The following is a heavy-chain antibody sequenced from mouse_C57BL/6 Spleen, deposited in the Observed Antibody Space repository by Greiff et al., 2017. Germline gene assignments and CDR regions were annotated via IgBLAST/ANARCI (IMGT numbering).Heavy chain of an antibody. CDR1: GFSLTSYG. CDR3: ARGNYGSSYGFAY. CDR2: IWSGGST. V-gene: IGHV2-2*01. D-gene: IGHD1-1*01. Sequence: VKLVESGPGLVQPSQSLSITCTVSGFSLTSYGVHWVRQSPGKGLEWLGVIWSGGSTDYNAAFISRLSISKDNSKSQVFFKMNSLQADDTAIDYCARGNYGSSYGFAYWGQGTLVTVSA. J-gene: IGHJ3*01.